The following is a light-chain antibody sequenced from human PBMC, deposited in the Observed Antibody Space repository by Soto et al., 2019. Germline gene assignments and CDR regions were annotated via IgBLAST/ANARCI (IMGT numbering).Light chain of an antibody. V-gene: IGLV2-23*02. CDR1: SSDVGSYNL. Sequence: QSALTQPASVSGSPGQSITISCTGTSSDVGSYNLISWYQQYPDKAPKLMIYEVSKRPSGVSNRFSGSKSGNTASLTISGPQAEDEADYYCCSYAGSSTFYVFGSGTKVTVL. J-gene: IGLJ1*01. CDR3: CSYAGSSTFYV. CDR2: EVS.